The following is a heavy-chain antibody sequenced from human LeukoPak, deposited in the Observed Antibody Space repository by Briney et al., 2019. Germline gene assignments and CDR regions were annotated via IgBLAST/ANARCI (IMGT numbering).Heavy chain of an antibody. V-gene: IGHV3-30*18. CDR1: GFTFTNYG. Sequence: GGSLRLSCAASGFTFTNYGMHWVRQAPGKGLEWVGLISYDGSDKNYADSVKGRFTVSRDNSKNTLYMQMNSLRAEDTAVYYCAKGIDSSGYWADYWGQGTLVTVSS. D-gene: IGHD3-22*01. CDR3: AKGIDSSGYWADY. J-gene: IGHJ4*02. CDR2: ISYDGSDK.